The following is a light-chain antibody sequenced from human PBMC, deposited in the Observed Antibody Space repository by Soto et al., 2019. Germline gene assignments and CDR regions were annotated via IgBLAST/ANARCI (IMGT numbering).Light chain of an antibody. CDR1: QDIDKF. CDR3: QQYDDLPIT. CDR2: DAY. Sequence: DIQMTQSPSSLSASVGDRLTITRQASQDIDKFLNWYQQKPGKPPKLLIDDAYNLATGVPSRFSGRGSGTDFTLTISSLQPEDVATYYCQQYDDLPITVGQGTRLEIK. V-gene: IGKV1-33*01. J-gene: IGKJ5*01.